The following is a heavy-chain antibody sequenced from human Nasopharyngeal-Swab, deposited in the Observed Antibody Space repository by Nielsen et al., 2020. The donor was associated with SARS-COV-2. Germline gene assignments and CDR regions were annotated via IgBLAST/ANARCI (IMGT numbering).Heavy chain of an antibody. D-gene: IGHD2-21*01. CDR1: GFTFTSSA. CDR2: IVVGSGNT. Sequence: SVKVSCKASGFTFTSSAVQWVRQARGQRLEWIGWIVVGSGNTNYAQKFQERVTITRDMSTSTAYMELSSLRSEDTAVYYCARSNVLRLYCGGDCYNYYMDVWGKGTTVTVSS. CDR3: ARSNVLRLYCGGDCYNYYMDV. V-gene: IGHV1-58*01. J-gene: IGHJ6*03.